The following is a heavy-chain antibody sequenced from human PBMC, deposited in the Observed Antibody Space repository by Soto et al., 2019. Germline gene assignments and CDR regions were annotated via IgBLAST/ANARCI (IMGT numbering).Heavy chain of an antibody. Sequence: PGGSLRLSCAASGFTFSSYAMHWVRQAPGKGLEWVAVISYDGSNKYYADSVKGRFTISRDNSKNTLYLQMNSLRAEDTAVYYCAREDVYDHSNYRSLLYWGQGTLVTVSS. CDR3: AREDVYDHSNYRSLLY. CDR2: ISYDGSNK. V-gene: IGHV3-30-3*01. CDR1: GFTFSSYA. D-gene: IGHD4-4*01. J-gene: IGHJ4*02.